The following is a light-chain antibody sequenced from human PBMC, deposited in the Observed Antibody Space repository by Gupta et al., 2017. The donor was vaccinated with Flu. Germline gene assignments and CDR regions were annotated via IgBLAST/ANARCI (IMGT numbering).Light chain of an antibody. J-gene: IGLJ3*02. CDR3: AAWDDSLNGPWV. CDR2: SNN. V-gene: IGLV1-44*01. CDR1: SPNIGSNT. Sequence: QSVLPQPPSPSAAPGPRFTFTCSATSPNIGSNTVNWYQQPPGTAPKPPLYSNNQRPSGVPDRFSGSQSGTPASLAISGLPSEDEADYYCAAWDDSLNGPWVFGGGTKLTVL.